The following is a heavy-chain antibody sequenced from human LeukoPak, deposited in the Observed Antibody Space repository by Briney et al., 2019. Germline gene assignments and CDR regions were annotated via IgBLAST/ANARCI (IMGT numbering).Heavy chain of an antibody. CDR1: GFTFSGYW. V-gene: IGHV3-7*01. D-gene: IGHD2-21*02. Sequence: GGSLRLSCAASGFTFSGYWMQWVRQAPGKGLQWVANINYVGIDRYYVDAVKGLFTISRDNAKNSLYLQMNSLTVEDTAVYYCTRGDPDYWGQGTLVTVSS. CDR2: INYVGIDR. J-gene: IGHJ4*02. CDR3: TRGDPDY.